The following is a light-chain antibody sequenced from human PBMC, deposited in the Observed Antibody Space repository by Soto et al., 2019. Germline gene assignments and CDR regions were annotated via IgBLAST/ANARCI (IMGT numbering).Light chain of an antibody. CDR1: SSDVGGYNY. CDR3: SSYTSTNTLV. V-gene: IGLV2-14*01. CDR2: EVG. J-gene: IGLJ1*01. Sequence: QSALTQPDSVSGSPGQSITISCTGSSSDVGGYNYVSWYQQHPGKAPKLMIYEVGNRPSGVSDRFSGSKSGNTASLTISGLQAEDEADYYCSSYTSTNTLVFGTGTKLTVL.